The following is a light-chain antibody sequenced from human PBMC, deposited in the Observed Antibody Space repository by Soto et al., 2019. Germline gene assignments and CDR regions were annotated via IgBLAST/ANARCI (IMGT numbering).Light chain of an antibody. V-gene: IGLV2-14*01. CDR1: SRDIGGYKY. Sequence: QSALTQPASVSGSPGQSITISCTGTSRDIGGYKYVSWYQQHPGKAPKLMIYDISHRPSGVSNRFSGSKSGNTASLTISGLQAEDEANYYCSSYSSGSTLVLFGGGTKVTVL. J-gene: IGLJ2*01. CDR2: DIS. CDR3: SSYSSGSTLVL.